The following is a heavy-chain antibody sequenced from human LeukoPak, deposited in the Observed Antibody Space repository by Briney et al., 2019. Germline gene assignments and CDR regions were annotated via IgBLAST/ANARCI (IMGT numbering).Heavy chain of an antibody. CDR2: ISSSSSYI. V-gene: IGHV3-21*01. J-gene: IGHJ6*02. CDR3: ARVGWDILTGYWENYYYYGMDV. CDR1: GFTFSSYS. Sequence: PGGSLRLSCAASGFTFSSYSMNWVRQAPGKGLEWVSSISSSSSYIYYADSVKGRFTISRDNAKNSLYLQMNSLRAEDTAVYYCARVGWDILTGYWENYYYYGMDVWGQGTTVTVSS. D-gene: IGHD3-9*01.